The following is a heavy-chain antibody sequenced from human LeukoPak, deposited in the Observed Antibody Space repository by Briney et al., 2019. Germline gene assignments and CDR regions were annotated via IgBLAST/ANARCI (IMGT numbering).Heavy chain of an antibody. D-gene: IGHD5-24*01. CDR1: GYTFTGFH. CDR2: INPNSGAT. V-gene: IGHV1-2*02. Sequence: RASVKVSCKASGYTFTGFHMHWVRRAPGQGLEWMGWINPNSGATNYAQKFQGRVTMTRDTSISTAYMDLSSLTSDDTAVYYCARVAVEMASWFDPWGQGTLVTVSS. CDR3: ARVAVEMASWFDP. J-gene: IGHJ5*02.